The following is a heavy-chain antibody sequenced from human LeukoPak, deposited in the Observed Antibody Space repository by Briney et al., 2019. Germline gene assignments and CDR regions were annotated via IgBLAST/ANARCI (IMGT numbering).Heavy chain of an antibody. CDR3: ARHHSSSGDWFDP. D-gene: IGHD6-13*01. CDR1: GGSISTSSYY. J-gene: IGHJ5*02. Sequence: SETLSLTCTVSGGSISTSSYYWGWIRQPPGKGLEWIGSIYYSGSTYYNPPLKSRVTISVDTSKNQFSLKLSSVTAADTAVYYCARHHSSSGDWFDPWGQGILVTVSS. V-gene: IGHV4-39*01. CDR2: IYYSGST.